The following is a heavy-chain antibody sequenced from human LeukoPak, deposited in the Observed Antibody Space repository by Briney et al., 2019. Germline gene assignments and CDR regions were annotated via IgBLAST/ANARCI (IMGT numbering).Heavy chain of an antibody. Sequence: GGSLRLSCAASGFTFSGSAMHWVRQASGKGLEWVGRIRSKANSYATAYAASVKGRLTISRDDSKNTAYLQMNSLKTEDTAVYYCTSRGYSYGSPSYYFDYWGQGTLVTVSS. CDR3: TSRGYSYGSPSYYFDY. CDR2: IRSKANSYAT. CDR1: GFTFSGSA. D-gene: IGHD5-18*01. V-gene: IGHV3-73*01. J-gene: IGHJ4*02.